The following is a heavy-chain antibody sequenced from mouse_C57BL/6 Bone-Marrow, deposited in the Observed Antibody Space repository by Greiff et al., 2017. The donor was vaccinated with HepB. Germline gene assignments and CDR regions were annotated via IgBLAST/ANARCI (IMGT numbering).Heavy chain of an antibody. CDR3: ASPYDGYYGGFAY. Sequence: EVQVVESGGDLVKPGGSLKLSCAASGFTFSSYGMSWVRQTPDKRLEWVATISSGGSYTYYPDSVKGRFTISRDNAKNTLYLQMSSLKSEDTAMYYCASPYDGYYGGFAYWGQGPLVTVSA. CDR2: ISSGGSYT. V-gene: IGHV5-6*01. CDR1: GFTFSSYG. D-gene: IGHD2-3*01. J-gene: IGHJ3*01.